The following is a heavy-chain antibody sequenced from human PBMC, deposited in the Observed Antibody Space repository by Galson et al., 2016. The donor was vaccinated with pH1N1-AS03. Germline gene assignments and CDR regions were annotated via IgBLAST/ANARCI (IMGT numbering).Heavy chain of an antibody. CDR3: AREDFWDGFDI. D-gene: IGHD3-3*01. CDR1: GFTFSRYG. CDR2: ISSSSSSI. J-gene: IGHJ3*02. Sequence: SLRLSCAASGFTFSRYGLNWVRQAPGKGLEWVSSISSSSSSIYYAASVKGRFTISRDNANNSLFLLMNSLRAEDTAVYFCAREDFWDGFDIWGHGTTVSVSS. V-gene: IGHV3-21*01.